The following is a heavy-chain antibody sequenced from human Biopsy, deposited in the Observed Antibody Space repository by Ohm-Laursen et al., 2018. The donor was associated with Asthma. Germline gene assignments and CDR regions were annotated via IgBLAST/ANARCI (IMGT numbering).Heavy chain of an antibody. J-gene: IGHJ4*02. CDR2: INSVFGAT. D-gene: IGHD2-2*01. CDR3: ARKAGSRISRTRYSLDF. Sequence: GSSVKVSCKSLGGTFNTYVIGWVRQAPGQGLEWMGGINSVFGATTYPQKFQDRVTITADDSTSTVYMELSSLRSEDTAVYYCARKAGSRISRTRYSLDFWGQGTLVTVSS. V-gene: IGHV1-69*01. CDR1: GGTFNTYV.